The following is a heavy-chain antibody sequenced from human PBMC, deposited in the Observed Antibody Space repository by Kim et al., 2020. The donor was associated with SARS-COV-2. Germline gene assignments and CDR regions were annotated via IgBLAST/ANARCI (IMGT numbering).Heavy chain of an antibody. V-gene: IGHV4-39*01. J-gene: IGHJ5*02. D-gene: IGHD3-10*01. Sequence: SETLSLTCTVSGGSISSSSYYWGWIRQPPGKGLEWIGSIYYSGSTYYNPSLKSRVTISVDTSKNQFSLKLSSVTAADTAVYYCARSRGSGSYPNWFDPWGQGTLVTVSS. CDR3: ARSRGSGSYPNWFDP. CDR2: IYYSGST. CDR1: GGSISSSSYY.